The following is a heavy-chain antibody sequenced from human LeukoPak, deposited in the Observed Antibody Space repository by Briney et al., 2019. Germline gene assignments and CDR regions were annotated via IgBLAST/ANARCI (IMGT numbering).Heavy chain of an antibody. V-gene: IGHV3-15*07. D-gene: IGHD6-19*01. CDR1: GFTFTNAW. Sequence: TGGSLRLSCVASGFTFTNAWMTWVRQSPGMGLEWVGRIKNNINGGTSDYAAPVKGRFTISRDDLRNTLYLQMTSLRPEDTAMYYCTTHSVTVTGTHFWGQGALVTVSS. CDR3: TTHSVTVTGTHF. J-gene: IGHJ4*01. CDR2: IKNNINGGTS.